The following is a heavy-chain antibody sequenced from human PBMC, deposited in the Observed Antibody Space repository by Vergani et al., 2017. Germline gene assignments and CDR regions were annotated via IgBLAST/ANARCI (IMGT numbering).Heavy chain of an antibody. CDR1: GFTFSTYA. J-gene: IGHJ6*03. V-gene: IGHV3-33*01. D-gene: IGHD2-21*01. CDR3: VREGSYCGATTCRNPSCFYYYHMDF. Sequence: QMQLVESGGGVFQPGRSLRLSCTSSGFTFSTYAMHWVRQAPGKGLEWVAIIYYEGSKKYYADSVKGPFTISIDNSRNTLVLLMSSMRAEDTAIYYCVREGSYCGATTCRNPSCFYYYHMDFWGEGTTVTVSS. CDR2: IYYEGSKK.